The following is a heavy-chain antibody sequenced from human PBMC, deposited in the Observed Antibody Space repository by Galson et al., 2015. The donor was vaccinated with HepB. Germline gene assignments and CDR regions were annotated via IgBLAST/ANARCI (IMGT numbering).Heavy chain of an antibody. J-gene: IGHJ4*02. Sequence: SLRLSCAASGFTFSSYAMSWVRQAPGKGLEWVSAISGSGGSTYYADSVKGRFTISRDNSKNTLYLQMNSLRAEDTAVYYCAKYGTYDSSGYYPLGDYWGQGTLVTVSS. CDR3: AKYGTYDSSGYYPLGDY. D-gene: IGHD3-22*01. CDR1: GFTFSSYA. V-gene: IGHV3-23*01. CDR2: ISGSGGST.